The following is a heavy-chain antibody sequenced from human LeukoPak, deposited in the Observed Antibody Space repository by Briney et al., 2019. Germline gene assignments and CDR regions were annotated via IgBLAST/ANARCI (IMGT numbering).Heavy chain of an antibody. Sequence: SETLSLTCAVSGDSISSNIWWSWVRQPPGKGLEWIGEINHSGSTNYNPSLKSRVTISVDTSKNQFSLKLSSVTAADTAVYYCARGRLRYVKWVYSGSYGLESYYFDYWGQGTLVTVSS. CDR1: GDSISSNIW. CDR3: ARGRLRYVKWVYSGSYGLESYYFDY. D-gene: IGHD1-26*01. J-gene: IGHJ4*02. V-gene: IGHV4-4*02. CDR2: INHSGST.